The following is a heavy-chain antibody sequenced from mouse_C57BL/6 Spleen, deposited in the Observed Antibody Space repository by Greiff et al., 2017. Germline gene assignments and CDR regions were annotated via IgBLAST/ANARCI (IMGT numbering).Heavy chain of an antibody. J-gene: IGHJ4*01. D-gene: IGHD3-3*01. CDR1: GFTFSSYA. Sequence: EVKLVESGGGLVKPGGSLKLSCAASGFTFSSYAMSWVRQTPEKRLEWVATISDGGSYTSYPDNVKGRFTISRDNAKNNLYLQMSHLKSEDTAMYYCARGSWGEGGDYWGQGASVTASS. CDR3: ARGSWGEGGDY. CDR2: ISDGGSYT. V-gene: IGHV5-4*03.